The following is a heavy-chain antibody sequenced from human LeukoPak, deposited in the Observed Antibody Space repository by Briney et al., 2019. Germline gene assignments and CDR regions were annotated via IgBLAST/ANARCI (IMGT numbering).Heavy chain of an antibody. CDR1: GYTFTSYY. Sequence: ASVKISCKASGYTFTSYYMHWVRQAPGQGLEWMGIINPSGGSTSYAQKFQGRVTMTRDTSTSTVYMELSSLRSEDTAVYYCARVGYGGYFDYWGQGTLVTVSS. D-gene: IGHD4-23*01. J-gene: IGHJ4*02. CDR3: ARVGYGGYFDY. CDR2: INPSGGST. V-gene: IGHV1-46*03.